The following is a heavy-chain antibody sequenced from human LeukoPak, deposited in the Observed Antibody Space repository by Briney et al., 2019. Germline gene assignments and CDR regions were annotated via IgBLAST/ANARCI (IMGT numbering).Heavy chain of an antibody. CDR3: AELGITMIGGV. CDR2: ISSSGSTI. J-gene: IGHJ6*04. CDR1: GFTFSSYE. D-gene: IGHD3-10*02. Sequence: GGSLRLSCAASGFTFSSYEMNWVRQAPGKGLEWVSYISSSGSTIYYADSVKGRSTISRDNAKNSLYLQMNSLRAEDTAVYYCAELGITMIGGVWGKGTTVIVSS. V-gene: IGHV3-48*03.